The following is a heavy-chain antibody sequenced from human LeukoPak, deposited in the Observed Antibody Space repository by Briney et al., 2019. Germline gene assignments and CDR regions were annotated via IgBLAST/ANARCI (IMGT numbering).Heavy chain of an antibody. V-gene: IGHV3-23*01. CDR1: GFSFSSHA. CDR3: AKGLRTGVGPYMGYHYYMDV. J-gene: IGHJ6*03. D-gene: IGHD3-16*01. CDR2: STISGDST. Sequence: GGSLRLSCAASGFSFSSHAMSWVRQAPGKGLEWVSASTISGDSTYYADSVKGRFTISSDNSYNTVSLQMNSLRDEDTGVYFCAKGLRTGVGPYMGYHYYMDVWGKGATVTVSS.